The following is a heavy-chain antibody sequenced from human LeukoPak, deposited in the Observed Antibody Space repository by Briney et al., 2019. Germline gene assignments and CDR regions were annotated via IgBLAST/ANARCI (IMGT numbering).Heavy chain of an antibody. J-gene: IGHJ6*02. CDR2: ISDSSSYT. CDR3: ARGHHGMDV. V-gene: IGHV3-11*05. CDR1: GLTFSDYY. Sequence: PGVSLRLSCAASGLTFSDYYMSWIRQAPGKGLEWVSYISDSSSYTNLPDSVKGRFTISRDNAKNSLYLQMNSLRAEDTAVYYCARGHHGMDVWGQGTTVTVSS.